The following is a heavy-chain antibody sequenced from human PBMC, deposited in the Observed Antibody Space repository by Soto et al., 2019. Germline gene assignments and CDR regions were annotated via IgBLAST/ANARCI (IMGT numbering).Heavy chain of an antibody. J-gene: IGHJ4*02. Sequence: GGSLRLSCAASGFTVSSNYMSWVRQAPGKGLEWVSVIYSGGSTYYADSVKGRFTISRDNSKNTLYLQMNSLRAEDTAVYYCAREGDVVAVAGTDYWGQGTLVTVSS. CDR1: GFTVSSNY. V-gene: IGHV3-53*01. CDR3: AREGDVVAVAGTDY. D-gene: IGHD6-19*01. CDR2: IYSGGST.